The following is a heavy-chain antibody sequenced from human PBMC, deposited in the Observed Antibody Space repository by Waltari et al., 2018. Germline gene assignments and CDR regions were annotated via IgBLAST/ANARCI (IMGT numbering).Heavy chain of an antibody. D-gene: IGHD1-26*01. CDR1: GGSISSSSSY. Sequence: QLQLQESGPGLVKPSETLSLTCSVSGGSISSSSSYWGWLRQPPGKGLEWITNIYYSGSTYYNPSLKSRVTISVDTSKNQFSLKLTSVTDADTAVYYCARDSRGKTRGGSYDYWGQGTLVTVSS. V-gene: IGHV4-39*01. CDR2: IYYSGST. CDR3: ARDSRGKTRGGSYDY. J-gene: IGHJ4*02.